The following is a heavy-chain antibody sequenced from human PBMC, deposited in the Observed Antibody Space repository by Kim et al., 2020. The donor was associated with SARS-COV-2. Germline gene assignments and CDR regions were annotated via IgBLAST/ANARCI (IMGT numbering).Heavy chain of an antibody. Sequence: NYNPSLKSRVTISVDTSKNQFSLKLSSVTAADTAVYYCARDGSGEDAFDIWGQGTMVTVSS. J-gene: IGHJ3*02. CDR3: ARDGSGEDAFDI. V-gene: IGHV4-59*01. D-gene: IGHD2-15*01.